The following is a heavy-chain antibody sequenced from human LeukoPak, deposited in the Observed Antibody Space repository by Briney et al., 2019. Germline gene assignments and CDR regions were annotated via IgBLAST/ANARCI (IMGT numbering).Heavy chain of an antibody. D-gene: IGHD2-15*01. J-gene: IGHJ3*02. V-gene: IGHV4-59*01. CDR2: IYYSGST. Sequence: PSETLSLTCTVSGGSISSYYWSWIRQPPGKGLEWIGYIYYSGSTNYNPSLKSRVTISVDTSKNQFSLKLSSVTAADTAVYYCARWGGYCSGGSCYLAAFDIWGQGTMVTVSS. CDR3: ARWGGYCSGGSCYLAAFDI. CDR1: GGSISSYY.